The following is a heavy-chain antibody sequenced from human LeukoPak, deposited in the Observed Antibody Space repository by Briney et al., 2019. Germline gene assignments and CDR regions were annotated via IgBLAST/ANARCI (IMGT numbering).Heavy chain of an antibody. V-gene: IGHV4-38-2*01. J-gene: IGHJ4*02. CDR1: GDSISGGYY. Sequence: SETLSLTCAVSGDSISGGYYWGWIRQPPGKGLEWIGHIHHSGGTYYNPSLKSRVTISVDTSKNQFSLIVTSVTAPDPPLYYCARXAPXYYDNTGYYLYWGQGILVTVSS. D-gene: IGHD3-22*01. CDR2: IHHSGGT. CDR3: ARXAPXYYDNTGYYLY.